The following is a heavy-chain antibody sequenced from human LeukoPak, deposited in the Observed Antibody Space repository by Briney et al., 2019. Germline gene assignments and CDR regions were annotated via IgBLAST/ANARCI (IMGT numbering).Heavy chain of an antibody. CDR3: ARDPPMYYYDEPGSRDAFDI. D-gene: IGHD3-22*01. CDR1: GFTFSRYG. V-gene: IGHV3-33*01. J-gene: IGHJ3*02. CDR2: IWYDGSNK. Sequence: GGSLRLSCAASGFTFSRYGMHWVRQAPGKGLEWVAVIWYDGSNKYYAESVKGRFTISRDNSKNTLHLQMNSLRAEDTAVYYCARDPPMYYYDEPGSRDAFDIWGQGTMVTVSS.